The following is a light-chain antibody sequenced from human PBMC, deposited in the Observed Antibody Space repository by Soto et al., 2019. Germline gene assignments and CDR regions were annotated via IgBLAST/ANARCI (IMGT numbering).Light chain of an antibody. J-gene: IGKJ3*01. CDR3: QQFGSSPGFT. V-gene: IGKV3-20*01. CDR1: QSINSRY. Sequence: PGERATLSCRASQSINSRYLAWYQQKPGQAPRLLIYGASSRATGIPDRFSGSGSGTDFTLTISRLEPEDFAVYYCQQFGSSPGFTFGPGTIVEIK. CDR2: GAS.